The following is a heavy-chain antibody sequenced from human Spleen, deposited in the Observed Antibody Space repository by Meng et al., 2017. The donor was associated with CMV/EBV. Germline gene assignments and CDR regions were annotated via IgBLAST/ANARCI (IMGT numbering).Heavy chain of an antibody. J-gene: IGHJ4*02. CDR1: GSVSSGSYY. D-gene: IGHD3-22*01. CDR2: IYYSGST. CDR3: ARAGFNYYDSSGYYLG. Sequence: GSVSSGSYYWGWVRQPPGKGLEWIGSIYYSGSTTYNPSLKSRVTISVDTSKNQFSLKLSSVTAADTAVYYCARAGFNYYDSSGYYLGWGQGTLVTVSS. V-gene: IGHV4-61*01.